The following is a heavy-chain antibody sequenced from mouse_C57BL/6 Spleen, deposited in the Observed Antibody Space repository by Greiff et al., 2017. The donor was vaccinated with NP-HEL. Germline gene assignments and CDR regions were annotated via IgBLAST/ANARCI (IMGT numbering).Heavy chain of an antibody. D-gene: IGHD2-4*01. CDR1: GFNIKDYY. CDR2: IDPEDGDT. Sequence: VQLKQSGAELVRPGASVKLSCTASGFNIKDYYMHWVKQRPEQGLEWIGRIDPEDGDTEYAPKFQGKATMTADTSSNTAYLQLSSLTSEDTAVYYCTTGSGYDYDGFAYWGQGTLVTVSA. CDR3: TTGSGYDYDGFAY. V-gene: IGHV14-1*01. J-gene: IGHJ3*01.